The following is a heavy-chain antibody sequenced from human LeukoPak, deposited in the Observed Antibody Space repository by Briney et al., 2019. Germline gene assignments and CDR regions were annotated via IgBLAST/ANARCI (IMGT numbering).Heavy chain of an antibody. D-gene: IGHD3-16*01. CDR2: IKQDGSEK. CDR3: ARDRQVIPFGFGY. V-gene: IGHV3-7*01. J-gene: IGHJ4*02. Sequence: PGGSLRLSCAASGLTFSSYWMSWVRQAPGKGLEWVANIKQDGSEKYYVDSVKGRFTISRDNAKNSLYLQMNSLRAEDTAVYYCARDRQVIPFGFGYWGQGTLVTVSS. CDR1: GLTFSSYW.